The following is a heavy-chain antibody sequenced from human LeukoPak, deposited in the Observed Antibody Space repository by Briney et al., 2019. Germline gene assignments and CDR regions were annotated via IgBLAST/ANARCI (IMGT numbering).Heavy chain of an antibody. CDR2: ISGSGGST. J-gene: IGHJ3*02. CDR1: GFTFSSYA. V-gene: IGHV3-23*01. D-gene: IGHD1-1*01. Sequence: PGGSLRLSCAASGFTFSSYAMSRVRQAPGKGLEWVSAISGSGGSTYYADSVKGRFTISRDNAKNSLYLQMNGLRAEDTAVYYCARERTFDIWGQGTMVTVSS. CDR3: ARERTFDI.